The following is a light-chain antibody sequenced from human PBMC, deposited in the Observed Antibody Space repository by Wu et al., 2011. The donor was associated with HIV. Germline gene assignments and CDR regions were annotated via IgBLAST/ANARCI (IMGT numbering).Light chain of an antibody. CDR1: QSVSSN. Sequence: SCRASQSVSSNLAWYQQKPGQAPRLLIYGASTRATGIPARFSGSGSGTAFTLIISSLQSEDLAVYYCQQYRDWSWTFGQGTKVEFK. CDR3: QQYRDWSWT. CDR2: GAS. J-gene: IGKJ1*01. V-gene: IGKV3-15*01.